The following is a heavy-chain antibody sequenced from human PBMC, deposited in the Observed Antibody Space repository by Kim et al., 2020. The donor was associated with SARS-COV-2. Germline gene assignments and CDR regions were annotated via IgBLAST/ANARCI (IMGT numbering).Heavy chain of an antibody. Sequence: SETLSLTCTVSGHSISSYYWSWIRQPAGKGLEWIGRIYTSGRSDYNPSLKSRVTMTLDTSKNQLSLKLSSETAADNAVYYCAREDAAQYIYYMDGWGKGTTVTVSS. V-gene: IGHV4-4*07. J-gene: IGHJ6*03. D-gene: IGHD6-13*01. CDR2: IYTSGRS. CDR3: AREDAAQYIYYMDG. CDR1: GHSISSYY.